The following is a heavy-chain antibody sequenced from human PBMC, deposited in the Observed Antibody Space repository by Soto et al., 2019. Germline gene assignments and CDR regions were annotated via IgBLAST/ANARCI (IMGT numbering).Heavy chain of an antibody. J-gene: IGHJ4*01. V-gene: IGHV3-30-3*01. Sequence: PVGSLRLSCTASGFMFSAYAMLWVRQAPGKGLEWVAAMSYDGTNTYYADSVKGRFTISRDNSKNTLFLQMSSLTADDSAVYYCARDPSPYTSGWYGIDFWGLGTRVTGSS. CDR1: GFMFSAYA. CDR3: ARDPSPYTSGWYGIDF. CDR2: MSYDGTNT. D-gene: IGHD6-19*01.